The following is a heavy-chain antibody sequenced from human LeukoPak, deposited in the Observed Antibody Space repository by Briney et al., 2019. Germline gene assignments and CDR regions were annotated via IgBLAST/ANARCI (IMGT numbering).Heavy chain of an antibody. V-gene: IGHV3-30*04. CDR1: GITFSSYA. CDR3: AKAPSMTDYYYYYMDV. D-gene: IGHD6-6*01. CDR2: ISYDGSNK. J-gene: IGHJ6*03. Sequence: PGGSLRLSCAASGITFSSYAMHWVRQAPGKGLEWVAVISYDGSNKYYADSVKGRFTISRDNSKNTLYLQMNSLRAEDTAVYYCAKAPSMTDYYYYYMDVWGKGTTVTVSS.